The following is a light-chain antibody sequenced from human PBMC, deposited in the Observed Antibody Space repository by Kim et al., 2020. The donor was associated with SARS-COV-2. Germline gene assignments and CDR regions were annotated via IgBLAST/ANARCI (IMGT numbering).Light chain of an antibody. J-gene: IGKJ1*01. CDR3: QQYNSSPGT. Sequence: SPGEKATPSSRASQRVSSNSLAWYQQKPGKAPRLVIYDASRRDSGTPDRLSGSGSGTDFTLTISRLEPEDFAVYYCQQYNSSPGTFGQGTKVDIK. CDR1: QRVSSNS. CDR2: DAS. V-gene: IGKV3-20*01.